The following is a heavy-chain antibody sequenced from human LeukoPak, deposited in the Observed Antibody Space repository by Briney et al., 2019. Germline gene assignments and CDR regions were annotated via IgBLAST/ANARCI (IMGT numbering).Heavy chain of an antibody. CDR1: GFTFSSYS. J-gene: IGHJ4*02. D-gene: IGHD3-10*01. Sequence: PGGSLRLSCVASGFTFSSYSMNWVRQAPGKGLEWVSYISSSSSTIYYADSVKGRFTISRDNAKNTLYLQMNSLRGEDTAVYYCARGPAYGARSDYLDYWGQGTLVTVSS. V-gene: IGHV3-48*04. CDR2: ISSSSSTI. CDR3: ARGPAYGARSDYLDY.